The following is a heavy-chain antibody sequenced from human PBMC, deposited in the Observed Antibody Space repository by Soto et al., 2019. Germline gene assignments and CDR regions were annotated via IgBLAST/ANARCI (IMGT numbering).Heavy chain of an antibody. CDR3: ARCGGDCYSQYYFDY. CDR1: GYTFTSYY. Sequence: ASVKVSCKASGYTFTSYYMHWVRQAPGQGLEWMGIINPSGGSTSYAQKFQGRVTMTRDTSTSTVYMELSSLRSEDTAVYYCARCGGDCYSQYYFDYWGQGTLVTVS. CDR2: INPSGGST. V-gene: IGHV1-46*01. J-gene: IGHJ4*02. D-gene: IGHD2-21*02.